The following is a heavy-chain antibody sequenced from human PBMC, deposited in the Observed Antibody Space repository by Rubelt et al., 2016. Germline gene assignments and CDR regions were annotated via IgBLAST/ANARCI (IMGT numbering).Heavy chain of an antibody. J-gene: IGHJ3*02. CDR2: ISRSSSTI. Sequence: GSLRLSCAASGFTFSTYSMNWVRQAPEKGLEWVSYISRSSSTIYYADSVEGRFTISRDDAKNSLYLQMSSLRPEDTAVYYCARDLGDTYPDAFDIWGQGTMVTVSS. CDR3: ARDLGDTYPDAFDI. V-gene: IGHV3-48*04. D-gene: IGHD3-16*01. CDR1: GFTFSTYS.